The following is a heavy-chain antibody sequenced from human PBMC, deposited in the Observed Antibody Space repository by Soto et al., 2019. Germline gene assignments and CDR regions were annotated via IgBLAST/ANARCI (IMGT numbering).Heavy chain of an antibody. CDR3: ATQGFGVLHGRVDV. D-gene: IGHD3-10*01. V-gene: IGHV4-30-4*01. J-gene: IGHJ6*02. CDR2: IYYSGYT. Sequence: SETLSLTCTVSGGSISSGDYYWSWIRQPPGKGLEWIGYIYYSGYTSYNPSLKSRVIISVDTSKNQVSLNLASVTAADTAVYYCATQGFGVLHGRVDVWGRGTTVTVP. CDR1: GGSISSGDYY.